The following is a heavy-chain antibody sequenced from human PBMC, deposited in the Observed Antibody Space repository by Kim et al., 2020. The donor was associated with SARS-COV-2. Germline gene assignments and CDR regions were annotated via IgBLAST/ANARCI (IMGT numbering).Heavy chain of an antibody. V-gene: IGHV3-48*03. CDR3: ARWAIWGTGTTAY. Sequence: GGSLRLSCAASGFTFSSYEMNWVRQAPGKGLEWVSYISSSGSTIYYADSVKGRFTISRDNAKNSLYLQMNSLRAEDTAVYYCARWAIWGTGTTAYWGQGTLVAVSS. D-gene: IGHD1-1*01. CDR1: GFTFSSYE. J-gene: IGHJ4*02. CDR2: ISSSGSTI.